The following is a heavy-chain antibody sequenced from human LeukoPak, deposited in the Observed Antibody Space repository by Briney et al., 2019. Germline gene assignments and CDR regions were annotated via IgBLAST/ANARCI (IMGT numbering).Heavy chain of an antibody. Sequence: PGGSLRLSCAASGFTFIGYAMSWVRQAPGKGLEWVSAITGSADSTYYADSVKGRFTVSRDNSKNTLYLQMNTPRAEDTAVYYCAKGLYSHGLFDFWGQGTLVTVSS. CDR1: GFTFIGYA. J-gene: IGHJ4*02. CDR2: ITGSADST. CDR3: AKGLYSHGLFDF. V-gene: IGHV3-23*01. D-gene: IGHD5-18*01.